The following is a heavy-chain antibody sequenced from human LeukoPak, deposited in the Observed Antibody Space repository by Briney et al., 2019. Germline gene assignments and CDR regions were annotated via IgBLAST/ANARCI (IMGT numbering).Heavy chain of an antibody. CDR1: GFTFSSYN. CDR3: ARVQSGQGYYYYYMDV. V-gene: IGHV3-21*01. Sequence: GRSLRLSCAASGFTFSSYNMNWVRQAPGRGLEWVSSISSGSTYIYYADSVKGRFTISRDNAKNPLFLQMNSLRAEDTAVYYCARVQSGQGYYYYYMDVWGKGTTVTVSS. J-gene: IGHJ6*03. CDR2: ISSGSTYI.